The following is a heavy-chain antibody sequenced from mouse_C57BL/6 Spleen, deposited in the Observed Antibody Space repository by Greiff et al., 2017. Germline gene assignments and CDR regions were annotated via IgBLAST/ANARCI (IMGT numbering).Heavy chain of an antibody. D-gene: IGHD1-1*01. CDR3: ARVYYGSWAMDY. CDR1: GFTFSDYY. Sequence: EVMLVESEGGLVQPGSSMKLSCTASGFTFSDYYMAWVRQVPEKGLEWVANINYDGSSTYYLDSLKSRFIISRDNAKNILYLQMSSLKSEDTATYYCARVYYGSWAMDYWGQGTSVTVSS. V-gene: IGHV5-16*01. CDR2: INYDGSST. J-gene: IGHJ4*01.